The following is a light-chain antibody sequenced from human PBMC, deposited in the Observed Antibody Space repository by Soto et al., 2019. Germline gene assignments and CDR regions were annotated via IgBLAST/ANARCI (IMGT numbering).Light chain of an antibody. J-gene: IGLJ1*01. Sequence: QSALTQPASVSGSPGQSNTISCTVTGSDVRTYNLVSWYQQHPGKVPKLIIYEASKRPSGVSNRFSGSQPGNTASLTVSGLQAEDEADYYCCSYAGEKTYVFGSGTKLTVL. V-gene: IGLV2-23*01. CDR1: GSDVRTYNL. CDR3: CSYAGEKTYV. CDR2: EAS.